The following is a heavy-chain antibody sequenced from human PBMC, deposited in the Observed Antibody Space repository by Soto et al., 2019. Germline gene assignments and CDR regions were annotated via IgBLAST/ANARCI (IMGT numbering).Heavy chain of an antibody. CDR2: ISSSSSTI. Sequence: GGSLRLSCAASGFTFSSYSMNWVRQAPGKGLEWVSYISSSSSTIYYADSVKGRFTISRDNAKNSLYLQMNSLRAEDTAVYYCAREVYDIVAIKRDYYMDVWGKGTTVTVSS. J-gene: IGHJ6*03. CDR3: AREVYDIVAIKRDYYMDV. V-gene: IGHV3-48*01. D-gene: IGHD5-12*01. CDR1: GFTFSSYS.